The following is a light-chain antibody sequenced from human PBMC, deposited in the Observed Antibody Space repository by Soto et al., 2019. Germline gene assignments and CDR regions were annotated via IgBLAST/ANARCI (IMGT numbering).Light chain of an antibody. CDR3: QQRSNWPPIT. CDR1: HSVSSH. J-gene: IGKJ5*01. Sequence: EIVLTQSPATLSVSPGERAVLSCRASHSVSSHLAWYQQKPGQAPRLLIYGASTTATGIPARFSGNGSETEFALTISSLQSEDFAVYYCQQRSNWPPITFGQGTRLEIK. CDR2: GAS. V-gene: IGKV3-15*01.